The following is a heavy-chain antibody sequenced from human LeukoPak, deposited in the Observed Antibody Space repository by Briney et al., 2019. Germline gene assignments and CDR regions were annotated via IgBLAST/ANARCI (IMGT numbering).Heavy chain of an antibody. Sequence: GGSLRLSCVASGFAFSSYWMTWVRQAPGKGLEWVANIRQDGGEEYYVDSVKGRFTISRENAKNSLYLQMNSLRAGDTAVYYCARVAKERVGGVYYFDYWGQGTLVTVSS. CDR2: IRQDGGEE. CDR3: ARVAKERVGGVYYFDY. CDR1: GFAFSSYW. J-gene: IGHJ4*02. V-gene: IGHV3-7*01. D-gene: IGHD1-1*01.